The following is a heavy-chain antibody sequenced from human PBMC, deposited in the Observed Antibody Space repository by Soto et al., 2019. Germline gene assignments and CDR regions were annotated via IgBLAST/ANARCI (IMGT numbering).Heavy chain of an antibody. CDR2: MNPNSGNT. J-gene: IGHJ3*02. V-gene: IGHV1-46*01. Sequence: ASVKVSCKASGYTFTSYYMHWVRQAPGQGLEWMGIMNPNSGNTSYAQKFQGRVTMTRNTSISTAYMELSSLRSEDTAVYYCASHSHDCSSTSCYGDAFDIWGQGTMVTVSS. D-gene: IGHD2-2*01. CDR1: GYTFTSYY. CDR3: ASHSHDCSSTSCYGDAFDI.